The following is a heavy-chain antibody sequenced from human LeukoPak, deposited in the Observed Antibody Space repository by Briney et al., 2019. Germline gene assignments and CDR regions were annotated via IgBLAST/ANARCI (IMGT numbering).Heavy chain of an antibody. D-gene: IGHD3-3*01. V-gene: IGHV3-7*01. CDR1: GFTFSNYW. CDR2: IKSDGSDK. CDR3: ASQMGDFWSGYSVDY. J-gene: IGHJ4*02. Sequence: GGSLRLSCAASGFTFSNYWMTWVRQAPGKGLEWVANIKSDGSDKYYVDSVKGRFTISRDNAKNSLYLQMNSLRAEDTAVYYCASQMGDFWSGYSVDYWGQGNLVTVSS.